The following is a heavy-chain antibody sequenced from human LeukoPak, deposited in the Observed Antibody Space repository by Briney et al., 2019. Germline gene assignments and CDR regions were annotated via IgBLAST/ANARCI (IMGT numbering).Heavy chain of an antibody. D-gene: IGHD6-13*01. V-gene: IGHV1-46*01. CDR3: ARGHRGPPGIAAVPNFDY. J-gene: IGHJ4*02. CDR2: INPSGGST. CDR1: GYTFTSYY. Sequence: GASVKVSCKASGYTFTSYYMHWVRQAPGQGLEWMGIINPSGGSTSYAQKFQGRVTMTRDTSTSTVYMELSSLRSEDTAVYYCARGHRGPPGIAAVPNFDYWGQGTLVTVSS.